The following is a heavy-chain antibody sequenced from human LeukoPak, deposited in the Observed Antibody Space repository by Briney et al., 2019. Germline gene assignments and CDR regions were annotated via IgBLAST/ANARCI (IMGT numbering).Heavy chain of an antibody. CDR3: ARRPYCSSTSCLDWFDP. CDR2: INHSGST. D-gene: IGHD2-2*01. CDR1: GGSFSGYY. V-gene: IGHV4-34*01. Sequence: PSETLSLTCAVYGGSFSGYYWSWIRQPPGKGLEWIGEINHSGSTNYNPSLKSRVTISVDTSKNQFSLKLSSVTAADTAVYYCARRPYCSSTSCLDWFDPWGQGTLVTVSS. J-gene: IGHJ5*02.